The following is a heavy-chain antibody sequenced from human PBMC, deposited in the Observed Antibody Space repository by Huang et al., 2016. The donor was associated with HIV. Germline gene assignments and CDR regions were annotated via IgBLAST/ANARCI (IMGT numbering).Heavy chain of an antibody. CDR3: ARDPRIQSWLNFFDY. Sequence: EVQLVESGGGLVQPGGSLRLSCAASGFSISSYWRHWVRKAPGKGLVWVAGINSDGSSTSYADSVKGRFTISRDNAKNTLYLQMNSLRAEDTAVYYCARDPRIQSWLNFFDYWGQGTLVSVSS. D-gene: IGHD3-22*01. CDR1: GFSISSYW. J-gene: IGHJ4*02. V-gene: IGHV3-74*01. CDR2: INSDGSST.